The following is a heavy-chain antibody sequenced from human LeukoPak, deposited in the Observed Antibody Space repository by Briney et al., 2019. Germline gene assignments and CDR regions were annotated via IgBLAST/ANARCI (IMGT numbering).Heavy chain of an antibody. CDR3: VLVEREYFETSGYFDY. V-gene: IGHV1-24*01. CDR1: GYTLSEFS. J-gene: IGHJ4*02. CDR2: FHPEDGEI. D-gene: IGHD3-22*01. Sequence: CASVTVSFKVSGYTLSEFSMHWVRQAPGKRLEWMGGFHPEDGEIIYSQKFQSRVTMTEETSTDTAYMELISLRSEDTGVYYCVLVEREYFETSGYFDYWGQGTLVTVSS.